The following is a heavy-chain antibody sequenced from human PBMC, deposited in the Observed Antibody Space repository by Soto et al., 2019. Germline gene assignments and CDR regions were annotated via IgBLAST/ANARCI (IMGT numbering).Heavy chain of an antibody. CDR2: IYHSGST. CDR3: ASSGYCSGGSCYSRGYYYYGMDV. Sequence: SETLSLTCAVSGGSISSSNWWSWVRQPPGKGLEWIGEIYHSGSTNYNPSLKNRVTISVDKSKNQFSLKLSSVTAADTAVHYCASSGYCSGGSCYSRGYYYYGMDVWGQGTTVTVS. D-gene: IGHD2-15*01. J-gene: IGHJ6*02. V-gene: IGHV4-4*02. CDR1: GGSISSSNW.